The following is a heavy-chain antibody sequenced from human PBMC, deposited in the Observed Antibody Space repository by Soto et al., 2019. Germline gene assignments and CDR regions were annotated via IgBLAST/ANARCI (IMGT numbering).Heavy chain of an antibody. Sequence: QLQLQESGSGLVKPSQTLSLTCAVSGGSISSGGYSWSWIRQPPGKGLEWIGYIYHSGSTYYNPSLKRRDTISVDRSKNQFSLKLSSVTAADTAVDCCARGRRGGYNSFDYWGQGTLVTVSS. CDR1: GGSISSGGYS. J-gene: IGHJ4*02. V-gene: IGHV4-30-2*01. CDR3: ARGRRGGYNSFDY. CDR2: IYHSGST. D-gene: IGHD5-12*01.